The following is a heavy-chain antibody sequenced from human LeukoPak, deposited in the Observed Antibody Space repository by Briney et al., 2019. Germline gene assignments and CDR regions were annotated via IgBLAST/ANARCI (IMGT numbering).Heavy chain of an antibody. CDR2: FYYRGST. Sequence: SETLSLTCTVSGGSVSSYSWSWIRQPPGKGLEWIGYFYYRGSTNYNPSLKSRVTISVDTSKSQFSLNLTSVTAADTAVYYCARTRSQAISAQYFDYWGQGTLVTVSS. CDR3: ARTRSQAISAQYFDY. V-gene: IGHV4-59*08. J-gene: IGHJ4*02. D-gene: IGHD2-2*02. CDR1: GGSVSSYS.